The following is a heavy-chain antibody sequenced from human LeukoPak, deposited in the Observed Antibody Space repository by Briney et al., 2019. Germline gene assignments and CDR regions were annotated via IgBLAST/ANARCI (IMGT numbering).Heavy chain of an antibody. V-gene: IGHV3-23*01. D-gene: IGHD3-22*01. CDR2: MSGSGSST. J-gene: IGHJ4*02. Sequence: PGGSLRLSCAVSGFTFSNYAMSWVRQAPGKGLEWVSAMSGSGSSTWYADSVEGRLTISRDNSKNTLFLQMNSLRAEDTAVYYCAKDLYDSSGSRYDYWGQGTLVTVSS. CDR1: GFTFSNYA. CDR3: AKDLYDSSGSRYDY.